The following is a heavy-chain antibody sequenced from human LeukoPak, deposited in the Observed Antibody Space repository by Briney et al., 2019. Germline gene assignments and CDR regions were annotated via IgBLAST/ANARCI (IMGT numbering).Heavy chain of an antibody. D-gene: IGHD5-18*01. CDR3: VRRPSDTAMPLYNWFDP. CDR1: GGSISSSSYY. Sequence: SETLSLTCTVSGGSISSSSYYWGWIRQPPGKGLEWIGSIYYSGSTYYNPSLKSRVTISVDTSKNQFSLKLSSVTAADTAVYYCVRRPSDTAMPLYNWFDPWGQGTLVTVSS. CDR2: IYYSGST. J-gene: IGHJ5*02. V-gene: IGHV4-39*01.